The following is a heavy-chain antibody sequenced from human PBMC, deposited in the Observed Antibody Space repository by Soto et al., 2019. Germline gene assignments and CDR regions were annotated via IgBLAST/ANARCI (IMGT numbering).Heavy chain of an antibody. Sequence: QVQLQQWGAGLLKPSETLSLTCAVYGGSFSGYYWSWIRQPPGKGLEWIGEINHSGSTNYNPSLKSRVSISVDTPKHQFSLKLSSVTAADTVVYYCARGVIQLWLGGKVWFDPWGQGTLVTVSS. CDR1: GGSFSGYY. CDR2: INHSGST. V-gene: IGHV4-34*01. D-gene: IGHD5-18*01. J-gene: IGHJ5*02. CDR3: ARGVIQLWLGGKVWFDP.